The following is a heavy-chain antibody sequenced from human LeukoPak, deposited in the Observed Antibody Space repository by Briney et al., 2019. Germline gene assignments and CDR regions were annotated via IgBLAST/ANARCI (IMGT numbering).Heavy chain of an antibody. Sequence: PGGSLRLSCAASGFTFSNYAMSWIRQAPGKGLEWVSAISAGGGNTDYADSVKGRFTISRDNSKNTLYMQMFSLRAEDTAVYYCAKASLSPSSITMIRGVRSNYYYMDVWGKGATVTISS. J-gene: IGHJ6*03. CDR3: AKASLSPSSITMIRGVRSNYYYMDV. D-gene: IGHD3-10*01. CDR2: ISAGGGNT. V-gene: IGHV3-23*01. CDR1: GFTFSNYA.